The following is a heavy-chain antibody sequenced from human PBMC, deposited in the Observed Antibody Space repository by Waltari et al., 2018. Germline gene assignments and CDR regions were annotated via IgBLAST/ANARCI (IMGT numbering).Heavy chain of an antibody. CDR3: ARDASSYDFWSGYHAFDI. CDR2: IYTSGST. CDR1: GGSISSGSYY. Sequence: QVQLQESGPGLVKPSQTLSLTCTVSGGSISSGSYYWSWLRQPAGKGLEWIGRIYTSGSTNYNPSLKSRVTISVDTSKNQFSLKLSSVTAADTAVYYCARDASSYDFWSGYHAFDIWGQGTMVTVSS. J-gene: IGHJ3*02. V-gene: IGHV4-61*02. D-gene: IGHD3-3*01.